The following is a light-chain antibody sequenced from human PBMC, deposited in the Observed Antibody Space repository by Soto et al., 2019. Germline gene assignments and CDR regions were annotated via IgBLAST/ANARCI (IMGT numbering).Light chain of an antibody. V-gene: IGKV3-20*01. J-gene: IGKJ2*01. CDR3: QQYGSSRT. CDR2: GAS. CDR1: QSVSSSY. Sequence: EIVLTQSPGTLSLSPGERATLSCRASQSVSSSYLAWYQQKPGQAPRLLIYGASSRATGIPDRFSGSGAGKDFILTISRLEPEDFAVYYCQQYGSSRTFGQGTKLEIK.